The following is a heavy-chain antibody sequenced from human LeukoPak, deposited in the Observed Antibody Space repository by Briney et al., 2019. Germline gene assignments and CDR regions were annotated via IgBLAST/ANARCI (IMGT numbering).Heavy chain of an antibody. D-gene: IGHD3-10*01. CDR2: LNYNGDYT. J-gene: IGHJ5*02. CDR1: GLTFSSYA. V-gene: IGHV3-23*01. Sequence: GGSLRLSCVASGLTFSSYAMSWVRQAPGKGLEWVSSLNYNGDYTDYADSVKGRFTISRDNSKNTLYLQMNSLRAEDTAVYYCAKNPRGDDWFDPWGQGTLVTVSS. CDR3: AKNPRGDDWFDP.